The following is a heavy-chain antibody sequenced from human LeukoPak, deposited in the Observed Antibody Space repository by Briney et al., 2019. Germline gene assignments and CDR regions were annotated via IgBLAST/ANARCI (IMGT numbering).Heavy chain of an antibody. D-gene: IGHD2-15*01. V-gene: IGHV3-21*06. CDR3: VREVMVVAASIFWYFDL. Sequence: GGSLRLSCSAYGFTFSSYSRNWVRQAPGKGLEWVSSINSSNSYISYADSVKGRFTIYRDNTKNSVYLQMNSLRAEGTAVYYCVREVMVVAASIFWYFDLWGRGTLVTVSS. CDR1: GFTFSSYS. J-gene: IGHJ2*01. CDR2: INSSNSYI.